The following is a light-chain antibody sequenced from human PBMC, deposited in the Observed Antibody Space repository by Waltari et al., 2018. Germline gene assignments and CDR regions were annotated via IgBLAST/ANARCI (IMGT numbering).Light chain of an antibody. CDR2: GAS. Sequence: VTITCRASQGISNSLAWYQQKPGKAPKLLLYGASRLESGVPPRFSGSGSGTDYTLTISSLQPDDFATYYCQQYYFTPYTFGQGTKPDIK. V-gene: IGKV1-NL1*01. CDR1: QGISNS. J-gene: IGKJ2*01. CDR3: QQYYFTPYT.